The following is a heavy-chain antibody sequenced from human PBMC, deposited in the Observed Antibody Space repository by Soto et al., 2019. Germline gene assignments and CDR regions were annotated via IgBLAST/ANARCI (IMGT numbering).Heavy chain of an antibody. V-gene: IGHV4-31*03. CDR3: ARDNYYGSGSYSSNWFDP. CDR1: GGSISSGGYY. Sequence: QVQLQESGPGLVKPSQTLSLTCTVSGGSISSGGYYWSWIRQHPGKGLEWIGYIYYSGSTYYNPSLNRRVTISVETYKNQFSLKLSSVTAADTAVYYCARDNYYGSGSYSSNWFDPWGQGTLVTVSS. J-gene: IGHJ5*02. CDR2: IYYSGST. D-gene: IGHD3-10*01.